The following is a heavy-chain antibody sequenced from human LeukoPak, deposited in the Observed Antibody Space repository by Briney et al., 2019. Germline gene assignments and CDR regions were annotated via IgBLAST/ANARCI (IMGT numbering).Heavy chain of an antibody. CDR2: TNDSGST. J-gene: IGHJ4*02. V-gene: IGHV4-34*01. CDR3: ARGRGYSYDVGFDY. CDR1: VGSFSGYH. D-gene: IGHD5-18*01. Sequence: SETLSLTCAVYVGSFSGYHWTWIRQPPGKGLEWIGETNDSGSTNYNPSLKSRVTISVDTSKNQFSLKLSSVTAADTAVYYCARGRGYSYDVGFDYWGQGTLVTVSS.